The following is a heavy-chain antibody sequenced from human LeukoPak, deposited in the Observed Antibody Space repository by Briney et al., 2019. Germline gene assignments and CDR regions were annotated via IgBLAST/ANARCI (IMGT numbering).Heavy chain of an antibody. D-gene: IGHD6-19*01. V-gene: IGHV3-30*02. CDR3: AKAKGLAGYSSGRYYFDY. Sequence: GGSLRLSCAASGFTFSSYGMHWVRQAPGKGPEWVAFIRYDGSNKYYADSVKGRFTISRDNSKNTLYLQMNSLRAEDTAVYYCAKAKGLAGYSSGRYYFDYWGQGTLVTVSS. CDR1: GFTFSSYG. J-gene: IGHJ4*02. CDR2: IRYDGSNK.